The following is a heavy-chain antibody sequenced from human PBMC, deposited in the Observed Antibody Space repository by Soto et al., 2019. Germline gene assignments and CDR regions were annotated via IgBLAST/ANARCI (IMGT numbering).Heavy chain of an antibody. J-gene: IGHJ4*02. V-gene: IGHV5-51*01. D-gene: IGHD3-9*01. CDR2: IYPGDSDT. Sequence: PGESLKISCRGSGYSFTSYGIGWVRQMPGKGLEWMGIIYPGDSDTRYSPSFQGQVTISADKSISTAYLQWSSLKASDTAMYYCARPRYFDWLSEFDYWGQGTLVTVSS. CDR1: GYSFTSYG. CDR3: ARPRYFDWLSEFDY.